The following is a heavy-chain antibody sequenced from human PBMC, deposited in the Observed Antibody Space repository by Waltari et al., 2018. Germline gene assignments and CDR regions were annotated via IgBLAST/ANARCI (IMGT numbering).Heavy chain of an antibody. D-gene: IGHD3-22*01. V-gene: IGHV4-34*01. CDR2: INHSCST. Sequence: QVQLQQWGAGLLKPSETLSLTCAVYGGSFSGYYWSWIRQPPGKGLEWIGEINHSCSTNYHPSLKSRVTISVDTSKNPFSLKLSSVTAADTAVYYCAFPTSDSSGYDYWGQGTLVTVSS. CDR3: AFPTSDSSGYDY. CDR1: GGSFSGYY. J-gene: IGHJ4*02.